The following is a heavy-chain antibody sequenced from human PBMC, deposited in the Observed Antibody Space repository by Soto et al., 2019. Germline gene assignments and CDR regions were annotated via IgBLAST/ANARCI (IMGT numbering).Heavy chain of an antibody. Sequence: EVQLVESGRGLVQPGESLRLSCAASGFTFSNFNMHWVRQAPGKGLEWISYISASNTTVYYGDSVKDRFTISRDNAKNSLYLQMNSLRDEDTAVYYCARIYRRDGNKYADYWGQGTLVTVSS. D-gene: IGHD3-16*02. CDR2: ISASNTTV. CDR1: GFTFSNFN. V-gene: IGHV3-48*02. CDR3: ARIYRRDGNKYADY. J-gene: IGHJ4*02.